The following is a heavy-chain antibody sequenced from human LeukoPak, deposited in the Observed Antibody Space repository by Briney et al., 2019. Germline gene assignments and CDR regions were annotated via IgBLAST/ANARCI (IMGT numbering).Heavy chain of an antibody. CDR2: INPNSGGT. CDR3: AGQDYYDSSGSPRVFDY. Sequence: GASVKVSCKASGYTFTGYYMHWVGQAPGQGLEWMGWINPNSGGTNYAQKFQGRVTMTRDTSISTAYMELSRLRSDDTAVYYCAGQDYYDSSGSPRVFDYWGQGTLVTVSS. CDR1: GYTFTGYY. J-gene: IGHJ4*02. V-gene: IGHV1-2*02. D-gene: IGHD3-22*01.